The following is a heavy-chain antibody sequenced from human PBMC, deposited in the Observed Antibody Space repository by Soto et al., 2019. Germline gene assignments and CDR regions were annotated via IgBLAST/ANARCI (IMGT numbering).Heavy chain of an antibody. CDR3: VKDQGGYSGYVFDY. CDR2: INSNGGVT. Sequence: PGGSLRLSCSASGFTFSSYAMYWVRQAPGKGLEYVSAINSNGGVTYYADSVKGRFTISRDNSKNTLYLQMSSLRAEDTAVYYYVKDQGGYSGYVFDYWGQGTLVTVSS. CDR1: GFTFSSYA. V-gene: IGHV3-64D*06. J-gene: IGHJ4*02. D-gene: IGHD5-12*01.